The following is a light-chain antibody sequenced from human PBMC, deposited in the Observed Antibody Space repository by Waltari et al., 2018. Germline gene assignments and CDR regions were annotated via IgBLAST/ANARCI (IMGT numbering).Light chain of an antibody. Sequence: SYELTQPSSVSVSPGQTARITCPGDILAKKYGRWLQQKPGQAPVLVIYKDNERPPGIPERFSGSSSGTAVSLTISGAQDEDEADYYCYSVADNIMVFGEGTKLTVL. CDR2: KDN. CDR1: ILAKKY. V-gene: IGLV3-27*01. CDR3: YSVADNIMV. J-gene: IGLJ2*01.